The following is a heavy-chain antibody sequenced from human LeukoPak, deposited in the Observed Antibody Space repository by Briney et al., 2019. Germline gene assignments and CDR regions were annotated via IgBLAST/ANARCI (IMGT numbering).Heavy chain of an antibody. V-gene: IGHV1-2*02. D-gene: IGHD3-10*01. CDR2: INPNSGDT. Sequence: GASVKVSCKASGYTFTGYYMHWVRQAPGQGLEWVGWINPNSGDTDYAQKFQGRVTVTRDTSISTAYMELSRLRSDDTAVYYCAIIPTRYGSGSYSGIDYWGQGTLVTVSS. CDR3: AIIPTRYGSGSYSGIDY. CDR1: GYTFTGYY. J-gene: IGHJ4*02.